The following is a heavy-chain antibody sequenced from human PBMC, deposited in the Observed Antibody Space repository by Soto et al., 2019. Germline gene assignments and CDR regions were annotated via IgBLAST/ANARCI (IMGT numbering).Heavy chain of an antibody. D-gene: IGHD3-3*01. V-gene: IGHV5-51*01. CDR2: IYPDDSDT. CDR1: GYSFTNYW. J-gene: IGHJ5*02. Sequence: GESLKISWQGAGYSFTNYWIGWVRKMPGKGLEWMGMIYPDDSDTKYSPSFQGQVTFSADKSINTAYLQWSSLKASDTAIYYCARLEWLSLAAWFDPWGQGTLVTVSS. CDR3: ARLEWLSLAAWFDP.